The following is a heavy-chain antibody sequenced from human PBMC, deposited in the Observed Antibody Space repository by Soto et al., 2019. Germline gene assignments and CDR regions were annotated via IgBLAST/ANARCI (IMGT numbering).Heavy chain of an antibody. J-gene: IGHJ5*02. CDR1: GGSISSGGYS. Sequence: SETLSLTCAVSGGSISSGGYSWSWIRQPPGEGLEWIGYIYHSGSTYYNPSLKSRVTISVDRSKNQFSLKLSSVTAADTAVYYCARVPSPWGKGTLVTVSS. CDR3: ARVPSP. V-gene: IGHV4-30-2*01. CDR2: IYHSGST.